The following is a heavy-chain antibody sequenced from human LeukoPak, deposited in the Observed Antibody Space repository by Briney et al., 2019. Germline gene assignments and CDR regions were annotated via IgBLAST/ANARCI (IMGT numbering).Heavy chain of an antibody. D-gene: IGHD3-10*01. V-gene: IGHV4-30-4*01. CDR2: IYYSGSA. CDR1: GGSISSGDYY. Sequence: SQTLSLTRTVSGGSISSGDYYWRWTRQPPGKGLEWIGFIYYSGSAYYKPSLKRRVTIPVDTSKNQFSLKLRSVTAADTAVYYCARETANMVRGVIYFDYWGQGTLVTVSS. CDR3: ARETANMVRGVIYFDY. J-gene: IGHJ4*02.